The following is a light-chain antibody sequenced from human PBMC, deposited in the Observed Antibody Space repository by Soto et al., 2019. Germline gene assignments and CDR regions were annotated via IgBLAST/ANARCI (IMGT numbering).Light chain of an antibody. V-gene: IGKV1-5*03. Sequence: ITLSPSTLSASVGDRVTMTCRASHSISSYLTWYQQKPGKAPKLLIYKASNLESGVPSRFSGSGSGTEFTLTICSLEPEDIAVYYWHQRGSWKTFGEGTKVDIK. J-gene: IGKJ1*01. CDR3: HQRGSWKT. CDR2: KAS. CDR1: HSISSY.